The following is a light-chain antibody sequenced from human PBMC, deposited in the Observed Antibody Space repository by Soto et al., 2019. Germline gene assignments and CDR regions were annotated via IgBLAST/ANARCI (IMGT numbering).Light chain of an antibody. CDR1: SSDVGGYNY. CDR2: DVS. V-gene: IGLV2-14*01. Sequence: QSALTQPASVSGSPGQSITISCTGTSSDVGGYNYVSWYEQHPGKAPKLVIYDVSNRPSGVSNRFSGSKSGNPASLTISGLQAEDEADYYRSSYTSSSTLSVFGTVTKVTVL. CDR3: SSYTSSSTLSV. J-gene: IGLJ1*01.